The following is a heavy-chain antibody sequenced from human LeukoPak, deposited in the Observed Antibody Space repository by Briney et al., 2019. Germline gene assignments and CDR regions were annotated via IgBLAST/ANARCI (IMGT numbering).Heavy chain of an antibody. Sequence: GGSLRLSCAASGFTFSNAWMSWVRQAPGKGLEWVSYISSSSSTIYYADSVKGRFTISRDNSKNTLYLQMNSLRAEDTAVYYCARGYSPFDYWGQGTLVTVSS. CDR1: GFTFSNAW. D-gene: IGHD5-18*01. V-gene: IGHV3-48*01. CDR3: ARGYSPFDY. CDR2: ISSSSSTI. J-gene: IGHJ4*02.